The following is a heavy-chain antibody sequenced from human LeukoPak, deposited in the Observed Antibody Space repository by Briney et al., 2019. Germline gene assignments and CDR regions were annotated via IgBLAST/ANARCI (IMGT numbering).Heavy chain of an antibody. CDR1: GGSFSGYY. V-gene: IGHV4-34*01. D-gene: IGHD6-6*01. CDR2: INHSGST. J-gene: IGHJ4*02. CDR3: ARGVRRAFDY. Sequence: SETLSLTCAVYGGSFSGYYWSWIRQPPGKGLEWIGGINHSGSTNYNPSLKSRVTISVDTSKNQFSLKLSSVTAADTAVYYCARGVRRAFDYWGQGTLVTVSS.